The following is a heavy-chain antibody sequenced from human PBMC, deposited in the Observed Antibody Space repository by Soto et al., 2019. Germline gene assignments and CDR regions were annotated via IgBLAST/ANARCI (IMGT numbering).Heavy chain of an antibody. Sequence: QVQLQESGPGLVKPSGTLSLTCAVSGGSISTSNWWSWVRQPPGKGLEWIGEVYRTGSTNYNPSLESRVIVSVAKSKNQCSLKLTSVTAADTAVYYCARARATIAAAAIFDCWGQGTLVTVSS. CDR2: VYRTGST. V-gene: IGHV4-4*02. CDR1: GGSISTSNW. J-gene: IGHJ4*02. CDR3: ARARATIAAAAIFDC. D-gene: IGHD6-13*01.